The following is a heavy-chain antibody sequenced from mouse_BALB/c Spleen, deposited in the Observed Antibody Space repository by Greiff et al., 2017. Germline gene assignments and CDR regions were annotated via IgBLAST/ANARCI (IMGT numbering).Heavy chain of an antibody. CDR1: GYTFTSYY. CDR3: ARDPLDYAMDY. J-gene: IGHJ4*01. V-gene: IGHV1S56*01. CDR2: IYPGNVNT. Sequence: VQLQQSGPELVKPGASVRISCKASGYTFTSYYIHWVKQRPGQGLEWIGWIYPGNVNTKYNEKFKGKATLTADKSSSTAYMQLSSLTSEDSAVYFCARDPLDYAMDYWGQGTSVTVSS.